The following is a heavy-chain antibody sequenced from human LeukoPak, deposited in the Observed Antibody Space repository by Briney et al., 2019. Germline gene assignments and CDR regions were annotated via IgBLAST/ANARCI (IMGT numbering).Heavy chain of an antibody. J-gene: IGHJ4*02. CDR1: GYTLTSYG. CDR3: ARTEAVAGPDY. V-gene: IGHV1-18*01. D-gene: IGHD6-19*01. CDR2: ISAYNGNT. Sequence: ASVKVSCKGSGYTLTSYGISWVRQAPGQGLEWMGWISAYNGNTNYAQKLQGRVTMTTDTSTSTAYMELRSLRSDDTAVYYCARTEAVAGPDYWGQGTLVTVSS.